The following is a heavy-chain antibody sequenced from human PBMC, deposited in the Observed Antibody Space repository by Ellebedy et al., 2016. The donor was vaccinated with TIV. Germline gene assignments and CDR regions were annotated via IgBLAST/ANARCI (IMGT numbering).Heavy chain of an antibody. CDR2: ICYSGAT. D-gene: IGHD3-10*01. CDR1: GASISSYC. V-gene: IGHV4-59*08. CDR3: ARQIRESIEGIWWFDP. Sequence: SETLSLTXTVSGASISSYCWNWIRQPPGKGLEWIGYICYSGATNYNPSLKSRVTISVDTSKNQFSLKLSSVTAADTAVYYCARQIRESIEGIWWFDPWGQGTLVTVSS. J-gene: IGHJ5*02.